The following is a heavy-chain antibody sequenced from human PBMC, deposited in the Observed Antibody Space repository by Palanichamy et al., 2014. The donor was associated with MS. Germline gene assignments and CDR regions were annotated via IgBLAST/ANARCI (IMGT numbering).Heavy chain of an antibody. D-gene: IGHD3-22*01. J-gene: IGHJ4*02. CDR3: ARDLYYDSSGYYPSDY. V-gene: IGHV1-18*01. CDR1: GYTFTSYG. CDR2: ISAYNGNT. Sequence: QVQLVQSGAEVKKPGASVKVSCKASGYTFTSYGISWVRQAPGQGLEWMGWISAYNGNTNYAQKLQGRVTLTTDTSTSTAYMELRSLRSDDTAVYYCARDLYYDSSGYYPSDYWGQGTLVTVSS.